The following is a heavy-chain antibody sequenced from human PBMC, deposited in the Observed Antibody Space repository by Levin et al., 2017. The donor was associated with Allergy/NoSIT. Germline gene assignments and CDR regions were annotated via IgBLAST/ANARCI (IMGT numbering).Heavy chain of an antibody. D-gene: IGHD6-13*01. CDR2: IYYSGST. V-gene: IGHV4-61*01. CDR1: GGSVSSGSFY. CDR3: ARDNRSSWYDY. Sequence: ASETLSLTCTVSGGSVSSGSFYWSWIRQPPGKGLEWIGYIYYSGSTNYNPSFKSRLTISVDTSKNQFSLKLSSVTAADTAVYYCARDNRSSWYDYWGQGTLVTVSS. J-gene: IGHJ4*02.